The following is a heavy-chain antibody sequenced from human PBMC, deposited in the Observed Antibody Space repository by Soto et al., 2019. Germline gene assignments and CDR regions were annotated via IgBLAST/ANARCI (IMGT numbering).Heavy chain of an antibody. V-gene: IGHV4-61*01. J-gene: IGHJ4*02. CDR3: ARNADFSMYYFDY. CDR2: ISYSGST. Sequence: SETLSLTCTVSGDSVSSGSYYWSWIRQPPGKGLEWIGYISYSGSTNYNPSLKSRVTISVDMFKNQFSLKLSSVTAADTAVYYCARNADFSMYYFDYWGQGTLVTVSS. D-gene: IGHD3-10*02. CDR1: GDSVSSGSYY.